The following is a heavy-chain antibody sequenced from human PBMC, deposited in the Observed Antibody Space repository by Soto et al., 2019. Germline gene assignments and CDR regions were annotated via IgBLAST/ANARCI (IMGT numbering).Heavy chain of an antibody. CDR2: ISSSSSYI. J-gene: IGHJ4*02. V-gene: IGHV3-21*01. CDR3: AREDYYDSSGYYSPDY. D-gene: IGHD3-22*01. Sequence: GGSLRLSCAASGFTFSSYSMNWVRQAPGKGLEWVSPISSSSSYIYYADSVKGRFTISRDNAKNSLYLQMNSLRAEDTAVYYCAREDYYDSSGYYSPDYWGQGTLVIVSS. CDR1: GFTFSSYS.